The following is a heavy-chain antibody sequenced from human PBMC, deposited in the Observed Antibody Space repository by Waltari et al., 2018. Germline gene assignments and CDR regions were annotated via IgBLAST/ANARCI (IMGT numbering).Heavy chain of an antibody. Sequence: EVQLVESGGGLVQPGRSLRLSCAASGFTFDDYAMHWVRQAPGKGLEWVSGISWNSGSIGYADSVKGRFTISRDNAKNSLYLQMNSLRAEDTALYYCAKSYGLYYFDYWGQGTLVTVS. V-gene: IGHV3-9*01. CDR3: AKSYGLYYFDY. D-gene: IGHD1-26*01. J-gene: IGHJ4*02. CDR1: GFTFDDYA. CDR2: ISWNSGSI.